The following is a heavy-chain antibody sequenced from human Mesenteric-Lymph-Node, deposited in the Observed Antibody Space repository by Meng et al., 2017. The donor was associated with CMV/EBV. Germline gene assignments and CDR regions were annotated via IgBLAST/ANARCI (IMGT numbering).Heavy chain of an antibody. V-gene: IGHV3-7*01. CDR3: ARDHDLDWDY. Sequence: GGSLRLSCAVSGFTFSSYWMTWFRQAPGKGLEWVANIKQDGSEKYYVDSVKGRFTISRDNAKNSLYLQTNSLRAEDTAVYYCARDHDLDWDYWGQGTLVTVSS. CDR2: IKQDGSEK. CDR1: GFTFSSYW. J-gene: IGHJ4*02. D-gene: IGHD3-9*01.